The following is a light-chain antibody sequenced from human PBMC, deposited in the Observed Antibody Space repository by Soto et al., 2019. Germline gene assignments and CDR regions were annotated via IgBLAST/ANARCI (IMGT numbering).Light chain of an antibody. J-gene: IGLJ1*01. Sequence: QSALTQPASVSGSPGQSITISCTGTSSDIGGYNYVSWYQQLPGKVPKLIIYDVSNRPSGVSDRFSGSKPGNAASLTISGLQAEDEADYYCSSYTSTSTLYVFGTGTKLTVL. V-gene: IGLV2-14*03. CDR1: SSDIGGYNY. CDR3: SSYTSTSTLYV. CDR2: DVS.